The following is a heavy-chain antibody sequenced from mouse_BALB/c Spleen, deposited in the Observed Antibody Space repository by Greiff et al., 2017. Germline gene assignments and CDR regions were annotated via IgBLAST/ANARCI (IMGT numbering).Heavy chain of an antibody. CDR3: ARETTAHYFDY. D-gene: IGHD1-2*01. CDR2: ISYDGSN. V-gene: IGHV3-6*02. CDR1: GYSITSGYY. Sequence: EVKLVESGPGLVKPSQSLSLTCSVTGYSITSGYYWNWIRQFPGNKLEWMGYISYDGSNNYNPSLKNRISITRDTSKNQFFLKLNSVTTEDTATYYCARETTAHYFDYWGQGTTLTVSS. J-gene: IGHJ2*01.